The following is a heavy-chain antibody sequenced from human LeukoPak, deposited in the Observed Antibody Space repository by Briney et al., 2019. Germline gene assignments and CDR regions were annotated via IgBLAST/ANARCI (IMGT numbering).Heavy chain of an antibody. V-gene: IGHV3-23*01. D-gene: IGHD4-17*01. CDR1: GFTFSNAW. Sequence: GGSLRLSCAASGFTFSNAWMSWVRQAPGKGLEWVSAISGSGGSTYYADSVKGRFTISRDNSKNTLYLQMNSLRAEDTAVYYCAKPDYGDYPPYFDYWGQGTLVTVSS. CDR2: ISGSGGST. CDR3: AKPDYGDYPPYFDY. J-gene: IGHJ4*02.